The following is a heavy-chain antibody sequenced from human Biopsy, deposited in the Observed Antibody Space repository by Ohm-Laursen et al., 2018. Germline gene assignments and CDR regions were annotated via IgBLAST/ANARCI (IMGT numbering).Heavy chain of an antibody. Sequence: TLSLTCTVSGGSFTGHYWSWIRQPPGKGLEWIGHISYTGYTSYNASLKSRVTISVDTSRNHYSLRLSSLTAADTAVYYCARGSNDFGGLYFPRWGQGTLLTVSS. D-gene: IGHD4-23*01. J-gene: IGHJ4*02. CDR3: ARGSNDFGGLYFPR. CDR1: GGSFTGHY. CDR2: ISYTGYT. V-gene: IGHV4-59*11.